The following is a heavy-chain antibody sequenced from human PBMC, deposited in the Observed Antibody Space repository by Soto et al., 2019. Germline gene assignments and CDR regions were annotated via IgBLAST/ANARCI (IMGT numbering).Heavy chain of an antibody. V-gene: IGHV1-3*05. CDR2: INAGNGNT. CDR3: ARSIVVVTALDY. CDR1: GYTFTSYA. Sequence: QVQLVQSGAEEKKPGASVKVSCKASGYTFTSYAMHSVRQAPGQRLEWMGWINAGNGNTKYSQKFQGRVTITRDTSASTACMELSSLRSEDTAVYYCARSIVVVTALDYWGQGTLVTVSS. J-gene: IGHJ4*02. D-gene: IGHD2-21*02.